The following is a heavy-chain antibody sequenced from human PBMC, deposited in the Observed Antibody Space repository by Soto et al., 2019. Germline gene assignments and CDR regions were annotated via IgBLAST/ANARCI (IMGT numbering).Heavy chain of an antibody. V-gene: IGHV3-30*18. CDR2: ISYDGSNK. Sequence: GGSLRLSCAASGFTFSSYGMHWVRQAPGKGLEWVAVISYDGSNKYYADSVKGRFTISRDNSKNTLYLQMNSLRAEDTAVYYCAKDHKVGATSSDYWGQGTLVTVSS. CDR1: GFTFSSYG. J-gene: IGHJ4*02. D-gene: IGHD1-26*01. CDR3: AKDHKVGATSSDY.